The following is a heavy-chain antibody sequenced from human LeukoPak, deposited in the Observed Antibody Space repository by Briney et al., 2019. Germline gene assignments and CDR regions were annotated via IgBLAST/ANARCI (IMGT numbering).Heavy chain of an antibody. CDR1: GFTFSDYY. Sequence: GGSLRLSCAASGFTFSDYYMSWIRQAPGKGLEWVSYIGSSGRTIYYADSVKGRFTISRDNAKNTLYLQMNSLRAEDTAVYYCAQSINYFDYWGQGTLVTVSS. CDR2: IGSSGRTI. J-gene: IGHJ4*02. V-gene: IGHV3-11*01. CDR3: AQSINYFDY.